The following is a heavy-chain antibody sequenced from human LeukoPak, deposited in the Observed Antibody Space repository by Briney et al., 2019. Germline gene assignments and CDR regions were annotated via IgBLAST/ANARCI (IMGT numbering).Heavy chain of an antibody. J-gene: IGHJ6*03. CDR1: GGSISSYY. D-gene: IGHD3-10*01. Sequence: SETLSLTCTVSGGSISSYYWIWIRQPPGKGLEWIGYIYYSGSTNYNPSLKSRVTISVDTSKNQFSLNLSSVTTADTAVYYCARGGSESYRNYYYMDVWGKGTTVTVS. CDR3: ARGGSESYRNYYYMDV. CDR2: IYYSGST. V-gene: IGHV4-59*01.